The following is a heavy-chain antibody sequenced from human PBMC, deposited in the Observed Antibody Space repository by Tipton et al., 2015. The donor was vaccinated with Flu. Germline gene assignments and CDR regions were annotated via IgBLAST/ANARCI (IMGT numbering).Heavy chain of an antibody. D-gene: IGHD2-2*01. CDR3: ARVEVPAAGFDY. CDR2: IYYSGST. Sequence: GLVKPSETLSLTCTVSGGSISSYYWSWIRQPPGKGLEWIGYIYYSGSTNYNPSLKSRVTISVDTSKNQFSLKLSSVTAADTAVYYCARVEVPAAGFDYWGQGTLVTVSS. J-gene: IGHJ4*02. CDR1: GGSISSYY. V-gene: IGHV4-59*01.